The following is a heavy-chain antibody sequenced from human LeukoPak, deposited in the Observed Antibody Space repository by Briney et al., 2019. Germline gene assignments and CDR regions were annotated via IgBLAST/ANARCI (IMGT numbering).Heavy chain of an antibody. J-gene: IGHJ4*02. CDR1: GFTFISYV. D-gene: IGHD6-19*01. CDR3: AKDEGSGWYQH. CDR2: ISYDGSSK. Sequence: GGALRLSCAASGFTFISYVMHGVREAPGKGLEWVAGISYDGSSKYYVDSARSPLTISRDNSKNKLYLQMNSLRAEDTAVYYCAKDEGSGWYQHWGQGTLVTVSS. V-gene: IGHV3-30*18.